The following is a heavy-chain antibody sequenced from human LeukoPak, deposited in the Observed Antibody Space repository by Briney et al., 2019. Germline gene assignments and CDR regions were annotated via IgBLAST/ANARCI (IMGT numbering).Heavy chain of an antibody. V-gene: IGHV3-48*01. CDR3: ARDWRHFTHYFDY. CDR1: GFTFSSYS. J-gene: IGHJ4*02. CDR2: ISSSSSTI. Sequence: GGSLRLSCAASGFTFSSYSMNWVRQAPGKGLEWVSYISSSSSTIYYADSVKGRFTISRDNAKNSLYLQMNSLRAEDTAVYYCARDWRHFTHYFDYWGQGTLVTVSS.